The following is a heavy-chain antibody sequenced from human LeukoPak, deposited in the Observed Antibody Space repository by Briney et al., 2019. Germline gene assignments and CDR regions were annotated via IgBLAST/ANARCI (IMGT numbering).Heavy chain of an antibody. Sequence: GRSLRLSCAASGFAFSDYYMSWIRQAPGKGLEWVSYISSSGSTIYYADSVKGRFTISRDNAKNSLYLQMNSLRAEDTAVYYCARESGAGGYYYDSSGPTWVDYWGQGTLVTVSS. J-gene: IGHJ4*02. CDR3: ARESGAGGYYYDSSGPTWVDY. V-gene: IGHV3-11*01. D-gene: IGHD3-22*01. CDR2: ISSSGSTI. CDR1: GFAFSDYY.